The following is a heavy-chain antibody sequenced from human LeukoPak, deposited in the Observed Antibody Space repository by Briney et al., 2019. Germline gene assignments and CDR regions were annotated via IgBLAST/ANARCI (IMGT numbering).Heavy chain of an antibody. J-gene: IGHJ4*02. CDR3: AKDLEAAGTPGFDY. CDR1: GFTFSNAW. Sequence: GGSLRLSCAASGFTFSNAWMSWVRQAPGKGLEWVGRIKSKTDGGTTDYAAPVKGRFTISRDDSKNTLYLQMNSLRAEDTAVYYCAKDLEAAGTPGFDYWGQGTLVTVSS. V-gene: IGHV3-15*01. D-gene: IGHD6-13*01. CDR2: IKSKTDGGTT.